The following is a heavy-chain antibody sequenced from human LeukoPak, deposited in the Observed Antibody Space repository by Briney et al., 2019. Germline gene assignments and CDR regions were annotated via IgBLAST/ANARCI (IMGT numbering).Heavy chain of an antibody. CDR3: ARRSGGNTSLAKRFDY. CDR1: GGSISSNTYY. J-gene: IGHJ4*02. D-gene: IGHD4-23*01. CDR2: IHYSGST. V-gene: IGHV4-39*01. Sequence: PSETLPLTCTVSGGSISSNTYYWGWIRQPPGKGLEWIGSIHYSGSTYYNPSLKSRVTISVDTSKNQFSLKLTSVTAADTAVYYCARRSGGNTSLAKRFDYRGQGTLVTVSS.